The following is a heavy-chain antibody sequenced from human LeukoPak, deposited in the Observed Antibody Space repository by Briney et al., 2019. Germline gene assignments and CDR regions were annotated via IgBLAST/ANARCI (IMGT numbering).Heavy chain of an antibody. Sequence: GGSLRLSCAASGFPFSNYWMMWVRQAPGKGLEWVANINQDGGGKNYVDSVKGRFTISRDNAKNSLYLHMNSLRAEDTAVYYCANKDFDPWGQGTLVTVSS. V-gene: IGHV3-7*01. J-gene: IGHJ5*02. CDR3: ANKDFDP. CDR2: INQDGGGK. D-gene: IGHD2-15*01. CDR1: GFPFSNYW.